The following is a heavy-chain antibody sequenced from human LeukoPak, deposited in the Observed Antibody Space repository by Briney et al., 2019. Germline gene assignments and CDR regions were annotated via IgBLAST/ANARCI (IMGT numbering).Heavy chain of an antibody. V-gene: IGHV4-59*12. CDR3: ARGSNRYCSGGSCYRGKNWFDP. CDR2: IYYSGST. D-gene: IGHD2-15*01. CDR1: GGSISSYY. Sequence: SETLSLTCTVSGGSISSYYWSWIRQPPGKGLEWIGYIYYSGSTNYNPSLKSRVTISVDTSKNQFSLRLSSVTAADTAVYYCARGSNRYCSGGSCYRGKNWFDPWGQGTLVTVSS. J-gene: IGHJ5*02.